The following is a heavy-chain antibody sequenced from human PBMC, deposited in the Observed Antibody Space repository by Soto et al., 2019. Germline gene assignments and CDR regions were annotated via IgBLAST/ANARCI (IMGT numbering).Heavy chain of an antibody. J-gene: IGHJ3*02. CDR1: GFSFSSYA. D-gene: IGHD2-2*01. CDR2: ISGSGGST. V-gene: IGHV3-23*01. Sequence: AGSLRLSCAASGFSFSSYAMMSVRQAPGKVLKRVSVISGSGGSTFYVDSVKGRFTISRDNYKNSLYLQMNSLRAEDTAVYFCAKQGYCSSTSCYDAFDIWGQGTMVTVSS. CDR3: AKQGYCSSTSCYDAFDI.